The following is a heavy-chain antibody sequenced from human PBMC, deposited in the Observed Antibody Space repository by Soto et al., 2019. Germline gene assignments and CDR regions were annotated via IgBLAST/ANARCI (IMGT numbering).Heavy chain of an antibody. CDR3: ARYSGSYWHYLDF. J-gene: IGHJ4*02. Sequence: GESLKISCKGSGYSFASHWVAWVRQMPEKGLEWIGTIYPGDSDTKYSPAFRGQVTISADTSVSAAYLQWRSLEATDSAIYYCARYSGSYWHYLDFWGQGTLVTVSS. CDR1: GYSFASHW. V-gene: IGHV5-51*01. D-gene: IGHD1-26*01. CDR2: IYPGDSDT.